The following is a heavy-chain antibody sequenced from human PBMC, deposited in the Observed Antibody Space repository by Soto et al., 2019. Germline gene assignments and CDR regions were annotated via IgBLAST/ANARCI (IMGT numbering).Heavy chain of an antibody. J-gene: IGHJ4*02. CDR3: ARGAPSIEAPDPFDC. CDR2: IYSGGSS. Sequence: HPGGSLRLSCATSGFTVSSNYMSWVRQAPGKGLEWVSVIYSGGSSHYADSVMGRFTISRDNSKNTLSLQMNSLRAEDTAVYYCARGAPSIEAPDPFDCWGQGTLVTVSS. CDR1: GFTVSSNY. D-gene: IGHD6-13*01. V-gene: IGHV3-66*01.